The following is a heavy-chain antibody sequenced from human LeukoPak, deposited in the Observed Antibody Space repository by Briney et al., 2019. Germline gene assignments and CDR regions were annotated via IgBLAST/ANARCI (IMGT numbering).Heavy chain of an antibody. V-gene: IGHV5-51*01. CDR2: IYPGDSDT. CDR3: ARPPSYGDYVGGAFDI. J-gene: IGHJ3*02. CDR1: GYSFTSYW. Sequence: GESLKISCKGSGYSFTSYWIGWVRQMPGKGLEWMGIIYPGDSDTRYSPSFQGQVTISADKSISTAYLQWSSLKASDTAMYYCARPPSYGDYVGGAFDIWGQGTMVTVSS. D-gene: IGHD4-17*01.